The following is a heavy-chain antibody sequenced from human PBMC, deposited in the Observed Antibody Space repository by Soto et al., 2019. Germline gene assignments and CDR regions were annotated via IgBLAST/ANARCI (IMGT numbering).Heavy chain of an antibody. CDR2: ISTYSGNT. Sequence: ASVKVSCKTSGYTFSSYSINWVRQAPGQGLEWMAWISTYSGNTHYAERVQGRVTVTLDKSARAAFMEMRGLTADDTAVYFCARDNGYYDLWGQGTLVTVSS. J-gene: IGHJ4*02. CDR3: ARDNGYYDL. CDR1: GYTFSSYS. V-gene: IGHV1-18*04.